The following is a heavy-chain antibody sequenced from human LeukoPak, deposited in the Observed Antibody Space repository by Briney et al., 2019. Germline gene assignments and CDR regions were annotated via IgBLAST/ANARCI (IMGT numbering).Heavy chain of an antibody. V-gene: IGHV1-46*01. Sequence: ASVKVSCKASGYTLTSYYMHWVRQAPGQGLEWTGRINPSGGSSSYAQKFQGRVTMTRDTSTSTVYMELSSLRSEDTAVYYCARTLAVAGNGWFDPWGQGTLVTVSS. J-gene: IGHJ5*02. CDR3: ARTLAVAGNGWFDP. D-gene: IGHD6-19*01. CDR1: GYTLTSYY. CDR2: INPSGGSS.